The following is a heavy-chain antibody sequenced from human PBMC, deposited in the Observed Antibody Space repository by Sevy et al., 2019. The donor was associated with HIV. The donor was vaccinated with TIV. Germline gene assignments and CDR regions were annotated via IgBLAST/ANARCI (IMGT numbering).Heavy chain of an antibody. D-gene: IGHD2-15*01. J-gene: IGHJ5*02. CDR1: GGSISSGGYY. CDR3: ARGQVVAATRDNWFDP. CDR2: IYYSGST. V-gene: IGHV4-31*03. Sequence: PVLLQLPETLSRTCTVSGGSISSGGYYWSWIRQHPGKGLEWIGYIYYSGSTYYNPSLKSRVTISVDTSKNQFSLKLSSVTAADTAVYYCARGQVVAATRDNWFDPWGQGTLVTVSS.